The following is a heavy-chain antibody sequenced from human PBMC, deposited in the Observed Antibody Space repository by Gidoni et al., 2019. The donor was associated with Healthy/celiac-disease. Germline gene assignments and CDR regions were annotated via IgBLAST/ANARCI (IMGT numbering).Heavy chain of an antibody. D-gene: IGHD3-10*01. J-gene: IGHJ5*02. CDR1: GSTFTNYA. CDR3: ARDRRITMVRGVINWFDP. CDR2: INAGNGNT. V-gene: IGHV1-3*01. Sequence: QVQLVQSGAEVKKPGASVKVSCKASGSTFTNYARHWVRQAPGQRLEWLGWINAGNGNTKYSQKFQGRVTITRDTSASTAYMELSSLRSEDTAVYYCARDRRITMVRGVINWFDPWGQGTLVTVSS.